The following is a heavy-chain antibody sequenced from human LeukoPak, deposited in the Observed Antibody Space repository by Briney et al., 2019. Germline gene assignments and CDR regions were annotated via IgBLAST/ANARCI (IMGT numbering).Heavy chain of an antibody. CDR1: GYTFTSYG. V-gene: IGHV1-18*01. D-gene: IGHD2-2*02. CDR3: ARVHVVVPAAIQVDWFDP. J-gene: IGHJ5*02. CDR2: ISAYNGNT. Sequence: GASVKVSCKASGYTFTSYGISWVRQAPGQGLEWMGWISAYNGNTNYAQKLQGRVTMTTDTSTSTAYMELRSLGSDDTAVYYCARVHVVVPAAIQVDWFDPWGQGTLVTVSS.